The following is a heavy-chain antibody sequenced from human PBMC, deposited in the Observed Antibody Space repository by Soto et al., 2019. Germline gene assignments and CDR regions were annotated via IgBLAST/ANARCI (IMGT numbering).Heavy chain of an antibody. V-gene: IGHV4-34*01. CDR2: INHSGST. D-gene: IGHD6-19*01. CDR1: GGSFSGYY. Sequence: SETLSLTCAVYGGSFSGYYWSWIRQPPGKGLEWIGEINHSGSTNYNPSLKSRVTISVDTSKNQFSLKLSSVTAADTAVYYCARLVSSGRYYYYYYGMDVWDQGTTVTVSS. J-gene: IGHJ6*02. CDR3: ARLVSSGRYYYYYYGMDV.